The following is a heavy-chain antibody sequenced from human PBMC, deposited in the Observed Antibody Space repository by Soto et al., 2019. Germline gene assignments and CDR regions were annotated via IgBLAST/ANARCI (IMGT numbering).Heavy chain of an antibody. D-gene: IGHD3-3*01. Sequence: ASVKVSCKASGYTFTGYYTHWVRQAPGQGLEWMGWINPNSGGTNYAQKFQGWVTMTRDTSISTAYMELSRLRSDDTAVYYCAREYFGVVTHAAGDYFDYWGQGTLVTVSS. CDR1: GYTFTGYY. V-gene: IGHV1-2*04. J-gene: IGHJ4*02. CDR3: AREYFGVVTHAAGDYFDY. CDR2: INPNSGGT.